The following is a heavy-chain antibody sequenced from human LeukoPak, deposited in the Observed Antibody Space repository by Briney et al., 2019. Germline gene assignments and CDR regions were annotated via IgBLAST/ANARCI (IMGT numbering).Heavy chain of an antibody. Sequence: GASLKISGKGAGYSFTSYWICWVHQIPEKGLEWMKIIYPGDSDTRYSPSFQRHVTISVDNTISTSYLQSSRMDAYDTAVFYGARHPKSGYNGYESDYWGQGSLVTVSS. V-gene: IGHV5-51*07. D-gene: IGHD5-12*01. CDR3: ARHPKSGYNGYESDY. CDR2: IYPGDSDT. CDR1: GYSFTSYW. J-gene: IGHJ4*02.